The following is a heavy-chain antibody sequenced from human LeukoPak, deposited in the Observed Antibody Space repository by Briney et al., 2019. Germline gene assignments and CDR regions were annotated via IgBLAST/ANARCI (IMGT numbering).Heavy chain of an antibody. CDR1: GFTFSSYN. CDR3: ARRGDSRGYYDAFDI. V-gene: IGHV3-13*01. D-gene: IGHD3-22*01. J-gene: IGHJ3*02. CDR2: VGTAGDT. Sequence: GGSLRLSCTASGFTFSSYNMHWVRQPTGKGLEWVSAVGTAGDTYYPGSVKGRFTISRENAKNSSYLQMNSLRGGDTAVYYCARRGDSRGYYDAFDIWGQGTMVTVSS.